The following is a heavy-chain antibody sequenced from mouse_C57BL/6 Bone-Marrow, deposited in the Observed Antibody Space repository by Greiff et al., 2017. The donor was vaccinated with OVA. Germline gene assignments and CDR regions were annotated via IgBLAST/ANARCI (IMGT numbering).Heavy chain of an antibody. D-gene: IGHD1-1*01. CDR2: FYPGRGST. CDR3: ARHGLLRAWFAD. CDR1: GYTFTDYT. J-gene: IGHJ3*01. V-gene: IGHV1-62-2*01. Sequence: VKLVESGAELVKPGASVKLSCKASGYTFTDYTIHWVKQTSGQGLEWIGCFYPGRGSTTYNEKFKDKAILTADKSSSTAYMELSRLASEDSAVYICARHGLLRAWFADWGQGTLVTVSA.